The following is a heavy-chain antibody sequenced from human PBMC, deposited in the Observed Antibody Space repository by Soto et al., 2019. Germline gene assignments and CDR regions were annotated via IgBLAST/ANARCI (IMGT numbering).Heavy chain of an antibody. J-gene: IGHJ6*03. CDR2: MNPNSGNT. Sequence: ASVKVSCKASGYTFTSYDINWVRQATGQGLEGMGWMNPNSGNTGYAQKFQGRVTMTRNTSISTAYMELSSLRSEDTAVYYCARGLYGSGPDYYYYYMDVWGKGTTVTVSS. CDR1: GYTFTSYD. D-gene: IGHD3-10*01. CDR3: ARGLYGSGPDYYYYYMDV. V-gene: IGHV1-8*01.